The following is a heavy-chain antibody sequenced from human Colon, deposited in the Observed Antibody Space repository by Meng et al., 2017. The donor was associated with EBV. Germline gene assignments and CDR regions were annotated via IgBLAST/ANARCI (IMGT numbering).Heavy chain of an antibody. J-gene: IGHJ4*02. CDR1: GAPISINNW. V-gene: IGHV4-4*02. CDR3: ARGNAYNAPSFDY. CDR2: IYHGGNT. D-gene: IGHD5-24*01. Sequence: QLQLQEPGPGLVEPSGTLSLTCAVSGAPISINNWWGWVRQPPGKGLEWIGEIYHGGNTNYNPSLKSRVTISVDRSNDQFSLSLSSVTAADTAVYYCARGNAYNAPSFDYWGQGTLVTVSS.